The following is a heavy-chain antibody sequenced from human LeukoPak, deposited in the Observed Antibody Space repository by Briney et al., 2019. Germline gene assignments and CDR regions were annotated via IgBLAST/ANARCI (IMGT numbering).Heavy chain of an antibody. V-gene: IGHV3-48*03. D-gene: IGHD2-15*01. J-gene: IGHJ4*02. CDR2: ISSSGSTI. CDR3: ARDGWGRLPSHGGTEILTPAFDY. CDR1: GFTFSSYE. Sequence: GGSLRLSCAASGFTFSSYEMNWVRQAPGKGLEWVSYISSSGSTIYYADSVKGRFTISRDNAKNSLYLQMNSLRAEDTAVYYCARDGWGRLPSHGGTEILTPAFDYWGQGTLVTVSS.